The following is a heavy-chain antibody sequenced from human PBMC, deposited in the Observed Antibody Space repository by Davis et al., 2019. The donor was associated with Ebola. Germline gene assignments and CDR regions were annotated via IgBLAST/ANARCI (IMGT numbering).Heavy chain of an antibody. CDR2: ISYDGSNK. Sequence: GESLKISCAASGFTFSSYTMHWVRQAPGKGLEWVAVISYDGSNKYYADSVKGRFTISRDNSKNTLYLQMNSLIAEDTAVYYCAIDPGYCSGGSCLTYYDYGMDVWGQGTTVTVSS. V-gene: IGHV3-30*04. J-gene: IGHJ6*02. CDR1: GFTFSSYT. D-gene: IGHD2-15*01. CDR3: AIDPGYCSGGSCLTYYDYGMDV.